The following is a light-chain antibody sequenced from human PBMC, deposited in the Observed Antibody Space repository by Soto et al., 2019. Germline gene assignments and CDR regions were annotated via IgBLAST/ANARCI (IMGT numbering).Light chain of an antibody. V-gene: IGLV2-14*01. CDR3: TSFTTSSTYV. Sequence: QSALTQPASVSGSPGQLITISCTGTSSDVGGYNYVSWYQQHPGKAPKLMIYEVNNRPSGVSNRFSGSKSGNTASLTISGLQAEDEADYYCTSFTTSSTYVFGTGTKLTVL. CDR2: EVN. J-gene: IGLJ1*01. CDR1: SSDVGGYNY.